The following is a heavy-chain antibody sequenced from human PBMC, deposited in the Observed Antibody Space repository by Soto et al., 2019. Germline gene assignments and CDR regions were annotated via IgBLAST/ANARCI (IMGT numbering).Heavy chain of an antibody. V-gene: IGHV3-48*02. Sequence: EMQLVESGGGLVQPGESLRLSCVASGFTFTIYSMNWVRQAPGKGLEWISYINHAGTSVYYSDSVKGRFTISRDNAQNSLYLQMNSLRDEDTALYYCARDRHWEQWQGPHDAFEIWGQGTMVTVSS. CDR2: INHAGTSV. D-gene: IGHD6-19*01. J-gene: IGHJ3*02. CDR1: GFTFTIYS. CDR3: ARDRHWEQWQGPHDAFEI.